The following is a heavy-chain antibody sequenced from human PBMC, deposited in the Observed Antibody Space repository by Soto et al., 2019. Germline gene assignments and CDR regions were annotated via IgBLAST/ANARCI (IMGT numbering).Heavy chain of an antibody. CDR3: AKDTALVRGVIIDLDV. V-gene: IGHV3-30*18. CDR1: GFIFNNYG. Sequence: GGSLRLSCAVSGFIFNNYGTHGVRQSPGKGLEWVAVISYDGDNKYYADSVKGRFTISRDNSKNTLYLQMNSLRAEDTAVYSCAKDTALVRGVIIDLDVWGQGTTVTVSS. CDR2: ISYDGDNK. J-gene: IGHJ6*02. D-gene: IGHD3-10*01.